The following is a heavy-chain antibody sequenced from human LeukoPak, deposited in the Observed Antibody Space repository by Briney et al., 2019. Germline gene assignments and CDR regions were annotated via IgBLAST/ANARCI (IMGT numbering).Heavy chain of an antibody. D-gene: IGHD2-2*01. CDR1: GFTFDKYA. CDR3: VKGHCSSTVCYYYYYMDV. J-gene: IGHJ6*03. Sequence: GGSLRLSCAASGFTFDKYAMSWVRQAPGKGLEWVSAIRSDDGSTYYADSVKGRFTISRDNSKNTLYLQMNSLRAEDTAVYYYVKGHCSSTVCYYYYYMDVWGKGTTVTVSS. V-gene: IGHV3-23*01. CDR2: IRSDDGST.